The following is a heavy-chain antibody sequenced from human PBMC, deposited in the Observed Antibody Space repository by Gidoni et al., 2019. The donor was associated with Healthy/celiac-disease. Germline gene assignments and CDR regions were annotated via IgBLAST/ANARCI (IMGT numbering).Heavy chain of an antibody. V-gene: IGHV4-39*01. Sequence: QLQLQESGPGLVKPSETLSLTCTVSGGSISSSSYYWGWIRQPPGKGLEWIGSIYYSGSTYYTPSLKSRVTISVDTSKNQFSLKLSSVTAADTAVYYCASLSWSGGAFDIWGQGTMVTVSS. D-gene: IGHD6-13*01. CDR2: IYYSGST. J-gene: IGHJ3*02. CDR1: GGSISSSSYY. CDR3: ASLSWSGGAFDI.